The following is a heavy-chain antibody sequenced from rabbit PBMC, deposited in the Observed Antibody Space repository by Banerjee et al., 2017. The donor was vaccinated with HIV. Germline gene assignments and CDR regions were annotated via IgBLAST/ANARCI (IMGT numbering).Heavy chain of an antibody. J-gene: IGHJ4*01. CDR1: GFSFSSRYW. CDR2: IDPGSGGST. D-gene: IGHD6-1*01. Sequence: QSLAASGGALVKPGASLTLTCTASGFSFSSRYWICWVRQAPGKGLEWIGCIDPGSGGSTVYATWAKGRFTISKASSTTVTRQINSRTAADTATYCCARGEYSYGYGGYGVWGPGTLVTVS. CDR3: ARGEYSYGYGGYGV. V-gene: IGHV1S40*01.